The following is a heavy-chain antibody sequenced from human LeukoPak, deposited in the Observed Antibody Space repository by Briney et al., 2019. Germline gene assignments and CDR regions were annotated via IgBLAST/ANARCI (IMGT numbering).Heavy chain of an antibody. Sequence: ASVKVSCKASVYTFTSYYMHWVRQAPGQGLEWMGIINPIGDSTNYAQKFQGRVTMTRDTSTSTVYMELSSLRSEDTAVYYCARAVVVTATLDYWGQGTLVTVSS. CDR2: INPIGDST. D-gene: IGHD2-21*02. J-gene: IGHJ4*02. V-gene: IGHV1-46*01. CDR3: ARAVVVTATLDY. CDR1: VYTFTSYY.